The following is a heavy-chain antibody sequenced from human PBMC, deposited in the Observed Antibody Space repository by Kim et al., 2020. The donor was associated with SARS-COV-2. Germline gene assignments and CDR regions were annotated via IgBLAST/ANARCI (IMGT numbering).Heavy chain of an antibody. V-gene: IGHV4-31*03. D-gene: IGHD2-2*01. Sequence: SETLSLTCSVSGGSIRSGGKFWTWIRQHPAKGLEWIGYISYSGNSHYSTSLRSRVSISLQTSENQFSLELTSVTAADTAVYYCARGQPLDYWGQGILGTVSS. J-gene: IGHJ4*02. CDR1: GGSIRSGGKF. CDR2: ISYSGNS. CDR3: ARGQPLDY.